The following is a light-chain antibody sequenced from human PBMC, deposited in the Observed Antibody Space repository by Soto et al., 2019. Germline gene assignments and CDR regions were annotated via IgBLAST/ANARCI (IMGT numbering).Light chain of an antibody. CDR2: AAS. CDR3: QQTYSNPRT. CDR1: QSISSY. V-gene: IGKV1-39*01. J-gene: IGKJ1*01. Sequence: DIQMTQSPSSLSASVGDRVTITCRASQSISSYLNWYQQKPGKAPKLLIYAASSLQSEVPSRFSGSGSGTDFTLTITSLQPEDFATYWCQQTYSNPRTFGQGTKVEMK.